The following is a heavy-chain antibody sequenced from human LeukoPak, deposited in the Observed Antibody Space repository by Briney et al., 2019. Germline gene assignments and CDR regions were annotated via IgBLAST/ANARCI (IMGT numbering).Heavy chain of an antibody. CDR1: GFTFNKYA. J-gene: IGHJ3*02. Sequence: GGSLRLSCVASGFTFNKYAMNWVRQAPGKGLEWVSSISGSGESTYDADSVKGRFTISRDNAKNTVFLQMNSLRVEDTAVYYCARRGGSRGWGAFDIWGQGTIVTASS. CDR3: ARRGGSRGWGAFDI. CDR2: ISGSGEST. D-gene: IGHD6-19*01. V-gene: IGHV3-23*01.